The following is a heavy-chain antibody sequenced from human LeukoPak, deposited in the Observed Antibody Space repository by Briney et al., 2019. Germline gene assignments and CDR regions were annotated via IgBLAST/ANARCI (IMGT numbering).Heavy chain of an antibody. Sequence: SETLSLTCAVSGYSISSGYYWGWIRQPPGKGLEWIGSIYHSGSTYYNPSLKSRVTISVDTSKNQFSLKLSSVTAADTAVYYCARNRVSCDYWGQGTLVTVSS. CDR1: GYSISSGYY. V-gene: IGHV4-38-2*01. CDR2: IYHSGST. J-gene: IGHJ4*02. D-gene: IGHD2-15*01. CDR3: ARNRVSCDY.